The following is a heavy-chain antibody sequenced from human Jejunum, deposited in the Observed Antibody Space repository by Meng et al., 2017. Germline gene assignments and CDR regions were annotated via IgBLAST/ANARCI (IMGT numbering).Heavy chain of an antibody. CDR1: GYIFINYA. Sequence: QVQRVQAGAEVKKTGASVKLSCRASGYIFINYALHWVRQAPGQRPEWLGWINAGNGNTKYSQKFQGRVLITGDTSATTAHLELSSLRTEDTATYYCARAYISPRGTFYFDYWGQGTLVTVSS. J-gene: IGHJ4*02. V-gene: IGHV1-3*01. D-gene: IGHD1-1*01. CDR2: INAGNGNT. CDR3: ARAYISPRGTFYFDY.